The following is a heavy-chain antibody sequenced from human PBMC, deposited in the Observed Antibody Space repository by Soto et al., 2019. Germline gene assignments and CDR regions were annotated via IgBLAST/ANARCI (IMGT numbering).Heavy chain of an antibody. Sequence: SETLSLTCTVSGGSISTYYWTWIRQPPGKGLEWIGNIFYTGSSSYNPSLKSRVTISIDTSKKQFSLTLNSVTAADTAVYYCGRPKGTEWLGALDIWGQGIMVTVSS. CDR3: GRPKGTEWLGALDI. CDR2: IFYTGSS. J-gene: IGHJ3*02. D-gene: IGHD5-12*01. CDR1: GGSISTYY. V-gene: IGHV4-59*08.